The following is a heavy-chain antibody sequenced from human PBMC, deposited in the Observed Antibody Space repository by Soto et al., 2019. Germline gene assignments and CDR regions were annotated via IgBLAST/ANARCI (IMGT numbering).Heavy chain of an antibody. Sequence: GGSLRLSCAASGFTFSSYAMSWVRQAPGKGLEWVSAISGSGGSTYYADSVKGRFTISRDNSKNTLYLQMNSLRAEDTAVYYCAKDLWFGELSIYYYYGMDVWGQGTTVTVSS. J-gene: IGHJ6*02. CDR2: ISGSGGST. V-gene: IGHV3-23*01. CDR3: AKDLWFGELSIYYYYGMDV. D-gene: IGHD3-10*01. CDR1: GFTFSSYA.